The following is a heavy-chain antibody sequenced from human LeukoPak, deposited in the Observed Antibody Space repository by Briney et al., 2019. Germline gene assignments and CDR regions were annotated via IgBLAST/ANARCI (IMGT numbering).Heavy chain of an antibody. CDR3: AELGITMIGGV. J-gene: IGHJ4*01. Sequence: PGGSLRLSCAASGFTFSIYEMNWVRQAPGKGLEWVSYISSSGSTIYYADSVEGLFTISRDNAKNSLYLQMYSLRAEYTAVNYCAELGITMIGGVWGQGTPVTISS. V-gene: IGHV3-48*03. CDR2: ISSSGSTI. CDR1: GFTFSIYE. D-gene: IGHD3-10*02.